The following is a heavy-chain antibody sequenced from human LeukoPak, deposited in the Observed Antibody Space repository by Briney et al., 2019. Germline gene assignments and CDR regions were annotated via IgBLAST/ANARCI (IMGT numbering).Heavy chain of an antibody. D-gene: IGHD3-9*01. Sequence: ASVKVSCKPSGYSFINYGISWVRQAPGQGLEWMGWITAYNGNTKSAQKLQDRVTMTTDTSTSTAYMELRSLRSDYTAVYYCARVNYDILTGYYIPHAFDIWGQGTMVTVSS. V-gene: IGHV1-18*01. CDR3: ARVNYDILTGYYIPHAFDI. CDR1: GYSFINYG. CDR2: ITAYNGNT. J-gene: IGHJ3*02.